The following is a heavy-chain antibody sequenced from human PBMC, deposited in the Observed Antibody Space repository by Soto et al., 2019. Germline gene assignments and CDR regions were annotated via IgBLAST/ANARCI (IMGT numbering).Heavy chain of an antibody. Sequence: QVQLVQSGAEVKKPGSSVKVSCKASGGTFSSYTISWVRQAPGQGLEWMGRIIPILGIANYAQKFQGRVTITAEKSTSTAYMELSSLRSEDTAVYYCASQNGYSGRDWGQGTLVTVSS. D-gene: IGHD2-15*01. J-gene: IGHJ4*02. CDR3: ASQNGYSGRD. CDR1: GGTFSSYT. CDR2: IIPILGIA. V-gene: IGHV1-69*02.